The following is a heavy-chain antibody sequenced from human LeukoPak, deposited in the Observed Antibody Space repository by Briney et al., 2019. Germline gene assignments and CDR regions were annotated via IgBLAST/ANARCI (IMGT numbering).Heavy chain of an antibody. CDR1: GFTFSSYG. J-gene: IGHJ6*03. V-gene: IGHV3-30*02. CDR2: IRYDGSNK. D-gene: IGHD2-15*01. Sequence: GGSLRLSCAASGFTFSSYGMHWVRQAPGKGLEWVVFIRYDGSNKYYADSVKGRFTISRDNSKNTLYLQMNSLRAEDTAVYYCAKVRKGWYYYYMDVWGKGTTVTVSS. CDR3: AKVRKGWYYYYMDV.